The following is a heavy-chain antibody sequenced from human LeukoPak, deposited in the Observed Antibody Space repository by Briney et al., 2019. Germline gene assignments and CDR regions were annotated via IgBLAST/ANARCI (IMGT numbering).Heavy chain of an antibody. V-gene: IGHV1-69*04. CDR3: ARGGTAPGWFDP. D-gene: IGHD1-26*01. J-gene: IGHJ5*02. CDR1: GGTFSSYA. Sequence: ASVKVSCKASGGTFSSYAISWVRQAPGQGLEWMGRIIPILGIANYAQKFQGRVTITADKSTSTAYMELSSLRSEDTAVYYCARGGTAPGWFDPWGRGTLVTVSS. CDR2: IIPILGIA.